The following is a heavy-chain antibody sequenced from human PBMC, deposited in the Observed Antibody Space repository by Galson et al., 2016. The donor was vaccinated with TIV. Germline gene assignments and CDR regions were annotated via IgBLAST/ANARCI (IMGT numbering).Heavy chain of an antibody. V-gene: IGHV1-69*13. J-gene: IGHJ6*02. Sequence: SVKVSCKASGVTFSLHAISWVRQAPGQGLEWMGGIIPMFGTANYAQKFQGRATITADESTNTAYMELSSLRSEDAAVHYCARPREGVQHQHYYSMDVWGQGTTITVS. CDR3: ARPREGVQHQHYYSMDV. CDR1: GVTFSLHA. CDR2: IIPMFGTA. D-gene: IGHD2-2*01.